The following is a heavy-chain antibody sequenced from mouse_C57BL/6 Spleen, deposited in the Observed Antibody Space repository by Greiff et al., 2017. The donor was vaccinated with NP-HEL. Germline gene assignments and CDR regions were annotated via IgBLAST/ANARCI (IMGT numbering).Heavy chain of an antibody. CDR1: GYTFTSYW. J-gene: IGHJ2*01. CDR3: ARFGDGYLLFDY. V-gene: IGHV1-52*01. Sequence: QVQLQQPGAELVRPGSSVKLSCKASGYTFTSYWMHWVKQRPIQGLEWIGNIDPSDSETHYNQKFKDKATLTVDKSSSTAYMQRSSLTSEDSAVYYCARFGDGYLLFDYWGQGTTLTVSS. D-gene: IGHD2-3*01. CDR2: IDPSDSET.